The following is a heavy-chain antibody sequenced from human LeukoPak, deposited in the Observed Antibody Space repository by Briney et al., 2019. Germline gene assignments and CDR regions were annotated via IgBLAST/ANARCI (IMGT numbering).Heavy chain of an antibody. CDR2: MSPNSGNT. V-gene: IGHV1-8*01. D-gene: IGHD3-9*01. CDR3: ARYYDILTGYSNFDY. J-gene: IGHJ4*02. CDR1: GYTFTSYD. Sequence: GSVKVSCKASGYTFTSYDITWVRQAPGQGLEWMGWMSPNSGNTGYAQKFQGRVTMTTDTSTSTAYMELRSLRSDDTAVYYCARYYDILTGYSNFDYWGQGTLVIVSS.